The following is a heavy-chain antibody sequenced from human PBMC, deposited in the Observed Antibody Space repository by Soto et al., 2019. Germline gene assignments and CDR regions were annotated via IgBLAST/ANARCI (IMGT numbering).Heavy chain of an antibody. CDR3: ARDRSGPGNWNYDTFDL. D-gene: IGHD1-7*01. Sequence: QVQLVQSGAEVKKPGSSLKVSCRASGGTFSSLGISWVRQGPRQGLEWLGGFIPMFGTANYPLKFKGRVTLSANDSTSTAYMELSSLTSEDTAMYFCARDRSGPGNWNYDTFDLWGQGTMVTVSS. CDR2: FIPMFGTA. CDR1: GGTFSSLG. V-gene: IGHV1-69*01. J-gene: IGHJ3*01.